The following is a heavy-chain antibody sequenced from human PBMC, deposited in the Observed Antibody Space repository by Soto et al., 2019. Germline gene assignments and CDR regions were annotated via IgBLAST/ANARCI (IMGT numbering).Heavy chain of an antibody. CDR3: ARGIATGQLDP. J-gene: IGHJ5*02. CDR1: GYTFTRYT. CDR2: INPDNGNT. Sequence: ASVKVSSKASGYTFTRYTMNWVRQAPGQRLEWMGWINPDNGNTKSSQKFQDRVIITRDTSVSTAYMDLSSLRSEDTAVYYCARGIATGQLDPWGQGTLVTVSS. V-gene: IGHV1-3*01. D-gene: IGHD2-15*01.